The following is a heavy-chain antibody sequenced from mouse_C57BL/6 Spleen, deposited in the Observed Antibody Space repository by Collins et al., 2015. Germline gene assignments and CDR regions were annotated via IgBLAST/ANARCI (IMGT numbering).Heavy chain of an antibody. D-gene: IGHD3-2*02. CDR1: GFTFTSYW. V-gene: IGHV1-69*01. Sequence: QVQLQQPGAELVMPGASVKVSCKASGFTFTSYWMHRVKQRPGQGLEWIGEIDPSDSYTNYNQKFKGKSTLTVDKSSSTAYIQLSSLTSEDSAVYYCARGAAQATAWFPYWGQGTLVTVS. CDR2: IDPSDSYT. J-gene: IGHJ3*01. CDR3: ARGAAQATAWFPY.